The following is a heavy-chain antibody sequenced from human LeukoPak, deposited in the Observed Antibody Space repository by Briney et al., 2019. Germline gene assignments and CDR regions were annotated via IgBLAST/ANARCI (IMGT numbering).Heavy chain of an antibody. CDR2: TSFDGSNQ. Sequence: GRSLRLSCAASGFTFSRYAMHWVRQAPGKGLEWVALTSFDGSNQYYADFVKGRFTISRDNSKNTLYLQMNSLRAEDTAVYYCARRAAWDGYFDYWGQGTLVTVSS. CDR1: GFTFSRYA. J-gene: IGHJ4*02. V-gene: IGHV3-30*14. D-gene: IGHD1-26*01. CDR3: ARRAAWDGYFDY.